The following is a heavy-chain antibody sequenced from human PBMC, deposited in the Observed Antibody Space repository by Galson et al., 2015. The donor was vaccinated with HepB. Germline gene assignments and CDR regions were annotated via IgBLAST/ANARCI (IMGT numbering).Heavy chain of an antibody. V-gene: IGHV3-33*08. CDR3: ARDSRGIRSANWFDP. CDR2: IWYDGSNK. Sequence: SLRLSCAASGFTFSSYGMHWVRQAPGKGLEWVAVIWYDGSNKYYADSVKGRFTISRDNSKNTLYLQMNSLRAEDTAVYYCARDSRGIRSANWFDPWGQGTLVTVSS. CDR1: GFTFSSYG. D-gene: IGHD3-10*01. J-gene: IGHJ5*02.